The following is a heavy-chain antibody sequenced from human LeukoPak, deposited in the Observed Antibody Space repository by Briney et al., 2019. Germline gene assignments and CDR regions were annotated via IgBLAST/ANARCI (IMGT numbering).Heavy chain of an antibody. J-gene: IGHJ4*02. CDR3: AKADRTAASGACNF. Sequence: GGSLRLSCAASGFKFSNYGMHWVRQAPGKGLEWVAVIWYDGSNQYYVDSVKGRFTISRDNSKNTLYLQMDSLRAEDTALYNCAKADRTAASGACNFWGQGTLVTVSS. CDR1: GFKFSNYG. CDR2: IWYDGSNQ. V-gene: IGHV3-30*02. D-gene: IGHD6-13*01.